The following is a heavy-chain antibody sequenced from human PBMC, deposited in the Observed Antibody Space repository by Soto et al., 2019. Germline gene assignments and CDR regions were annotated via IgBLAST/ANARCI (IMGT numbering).Heavy chain of an antibody. CDR1: GGSISSSSYY. J-gene: IGHJ4*02. Sequence: QLQLQESGPGLVKPSETLSLTCPVSGGSISSSSYYWGWIRPPPGKGLEWIGSLYYSGSTYYNPSLKSRVTISVDTSKDQFSLNRGSVTGADTAVYYSARHGGPRVYYDFCSGSYYFDYWGQGTLVTVSS. D-gene: IGHD3-3*01. CDR2: LYYSGST. CDR3: ARHGGPRVYYDFCSGSYYFDY. V-gene: IGHV4-39*01.